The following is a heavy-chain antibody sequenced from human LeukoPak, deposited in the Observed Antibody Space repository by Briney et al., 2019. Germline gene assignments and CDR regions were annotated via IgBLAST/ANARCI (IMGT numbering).Heavy chain of an antibody. D-gene: IGHD4-17*01. CDR1: GGSFSGYY. V-gene: IGHV4-59*08. CDR2: IYYSGST. CDR3: ARRGGRDYGDYHWYFDL. Sequence: SETLSLTCAVYGGSFSGYYWSWIRQPPGKGLEWIGYIYYSGSTNYNPSLKSRVTISVDTSKNQFSLKLSSVTAADTAVYYCARRGGRDYGDYHWYFDLWGRGTLVTVSS. J-gene: IGHJ2*01.